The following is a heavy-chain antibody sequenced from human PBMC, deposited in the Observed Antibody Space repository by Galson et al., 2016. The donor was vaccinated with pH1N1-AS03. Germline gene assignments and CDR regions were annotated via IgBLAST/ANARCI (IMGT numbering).Heavy chain of an antibody. CDR3: ARDDFNNSGRSL. CDR1: GFTFGSYS. Sequence: SLRLSCAASGFTFGSYSMNWVRQAPGKGLEWVSSISSSGGYIYYSDSVKGRFTISRDNARNSLHLEMNSLRAEDTAVYYCARDDFNNSGRSLWGQGTLVTVSS. CDR2: ISSSGGYI. D-gene: IGHD6-19*01. J-gene: IGHJ4*02. V-gene: IGHV3-21*01.